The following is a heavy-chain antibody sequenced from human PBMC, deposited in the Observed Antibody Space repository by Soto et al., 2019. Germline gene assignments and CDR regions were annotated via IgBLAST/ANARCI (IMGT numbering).Heavy chain of an antibody. CDR3: ARQSLGRYSDRNGDHHWGDHFAG. CDR2: ISGDGST. J-gene: IGHJ4*02. D-gene: IGHD3-22*01. Sequence: EVQLVESGGGLIQPGGSLRLSCAASGFTVSSNYMNWVRQAPGKGLEWVSVISGDGSTYYADSVKGRFTISRDTSKNTLYLEMNSLRVENTAVYSCARQSLGRYSDRNGDHHWGDHFAGLGQGALVIVSS. CDR1: GFTVSSNY. V-gene: IGHV3-53*01.